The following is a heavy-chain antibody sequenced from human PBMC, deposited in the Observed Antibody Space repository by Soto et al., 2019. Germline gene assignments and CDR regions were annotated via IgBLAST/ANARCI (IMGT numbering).Heavy chain of an antibody. Sequence: QITLKESGPTLVKPTQTLTLTCTFSGFSLSTSGVGVGWIRQPPGRALEWLALIYWNDDKRYSPSLKSRLTITKVPHKDQELLIMTTIDPVDTATYYCAHGGESLFDPCGQGNLVTVSS. CDR1: GFSLSTSGVG. J-gene: IGHJ5*02. D-gene: IGHD3-16*01. CDR2: IYWNDDK. V-gene: IGHV2-5*01. CDR3: AHGGESLFDP.